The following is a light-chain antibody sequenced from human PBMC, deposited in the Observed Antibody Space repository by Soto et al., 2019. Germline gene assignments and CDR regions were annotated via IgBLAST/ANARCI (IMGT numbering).Light chain of an antibody. CDR3: AAWDDGLNGWV. J-gene: IGLJ3*02. Sequence: QTVVTQPPSASGTPGQRVTISCSGSSPNIGINSVNWYQQLPGTAPKLLIYSNSQRPSGVPDRFSGSKSGTSASLAISGLQSEDEADYHCAAWDDGLNGWVFGGGTQLTV. V-gene: IGLV1-44*01. CDR2: SNS. CDR1: SPNIGINS.